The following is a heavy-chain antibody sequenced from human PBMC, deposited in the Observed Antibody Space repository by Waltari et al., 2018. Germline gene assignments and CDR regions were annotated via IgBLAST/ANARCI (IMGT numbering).Heavy chain of an antibody. Sequence: VHLQESGPGLVKPSETLSLTCGVSDYSLRSGYFCGWLRQPPGKGLEWIGSWYRSGSTYYNPSLQSRVTISADTSKNQFSLNLTSVTAADTAVYYCARVSSSWYLGDYFYYGVDVWGQGATVTVSS. CDR1: DYSLRSGYF. J-gene: IGHJ6*01. CDR3: ARVSSSWYLGDYFYYGVDV. V-gene: IGHV4-38-2*01. D-gene: IGHD6-13*01. CDR2: WYRSGST.